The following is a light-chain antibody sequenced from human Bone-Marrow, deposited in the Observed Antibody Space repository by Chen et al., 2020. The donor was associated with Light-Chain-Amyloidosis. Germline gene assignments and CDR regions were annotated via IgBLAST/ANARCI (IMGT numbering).Light chain of an antibody. Sequence: QSALTQPASVSGSPGQSITISCTGTSSDVGTYILVSWYQQHPGKVPKLIIYEVNKRPAGVSNRFSGSKSGNTASLTISGLQAEDESDYYCCSYVGSATLVFGGGTKLTVL. CDR3: CSYVGSATLV. CDR2: EVN. CDR1: SSDVGTYIL. J-gene: IGLJ2*01. V-gene: IGLV2-23*02.